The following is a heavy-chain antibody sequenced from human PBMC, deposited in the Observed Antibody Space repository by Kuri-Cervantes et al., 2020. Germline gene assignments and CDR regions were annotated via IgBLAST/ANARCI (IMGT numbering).Heavy chain of an antibody. J-gene: IGHJ6*02. CDR2: ISYDGSNK. CDR1: GFTFSSYA. CDR3: AKMSGSGWKMGYYGMDV. Sequence: GGSLRLSCAASGFTFSSYAMHWVRQAPGKGLEWVAVISYDGSNKYYADSVKGRFTISRDNSKNTLYLQMNSLRAEDTALYYCAKMSGSGWKMGYYGMDVWGQGTTVTVSS. V-gene: IGHV3-30-3*01. D-gene: IGHD6-19*01.